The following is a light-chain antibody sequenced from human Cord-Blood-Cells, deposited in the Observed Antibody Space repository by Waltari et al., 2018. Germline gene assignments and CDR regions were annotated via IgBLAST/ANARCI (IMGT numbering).Light chain of an antibody. V-gene: IGLV2-23*01. CDR1: SSDVGRYNL. CDR3: CSYAGSSTWV. Sequence: QSALTQPASVSGPPGQSLTISGTGTSSDVGRYNLVSWYQQHPGKDPQLMIYAGSKRPSGVSNRFSGSKSGNTASLTISGLQAEDEADYYCCSYAGSSTWVFGGGTKLTVL. CDR2: AGS. J-gene: IGLJ3*02.